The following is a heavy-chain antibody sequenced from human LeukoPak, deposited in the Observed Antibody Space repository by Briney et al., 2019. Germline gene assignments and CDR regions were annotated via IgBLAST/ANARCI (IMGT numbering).Heavy chain of an antibody. CDR1: GFTFSSYA. J-gene: IGHJ4*02. CDR3: ARDATPPGIIFDY. V-gene: IGHV3-7*01. CDR2: MNQDGSEK. D-gene: IGHD1-14*01. Sequence: PGGSLRLSCAASGFTFSSYAMNWVRQAPGKGLEWVANMNQDGSEKYYVDSVKGRFTISRDNAKNSLYLEMSSLRAEDTAVYYCARDATPPGIIFDYWGQGTLVTVSS.